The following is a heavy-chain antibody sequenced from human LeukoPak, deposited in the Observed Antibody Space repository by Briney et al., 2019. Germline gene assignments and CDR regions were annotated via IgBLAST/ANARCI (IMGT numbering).Heavy chain of an antibody. Sequence: RGSLRLSCAASGFPFSSFWMNWVRQTPGRGLEWLANIRPDGSEQYYVDSVRGRFTISRDNAKNSVYLDMNNLRVDDTGVYYCSGRDSSRSPWAYWGHGTLVSVSS. J-gene: IGHJ4*01. CDR3: SGRDSSRSPWAY. CDR2: IRPDGSEQ. CDR1: GFPFSSFW. D-gene: IGHD2-2*01. V-gene: IGHV3-7*01.